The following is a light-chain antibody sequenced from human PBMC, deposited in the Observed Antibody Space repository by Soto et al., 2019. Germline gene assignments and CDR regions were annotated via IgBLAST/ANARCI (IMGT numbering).Light chain of an antibody. J-gene: IGKJ1*01. CDR2: AAS. V-gene: IGKV1-39*01. Sequence: DIQMTQSPPSLSASVGDRLTITCRASQGISTYLNCYRQKPGKAPELLIYAASSLQSGVPSRFSGSGSATDFTLTIGSLQPEDSATYYCQQGFTTPWTFGQGTQVEIK. CDR1: QGISTY. CDR3: QQGFTTPWT.